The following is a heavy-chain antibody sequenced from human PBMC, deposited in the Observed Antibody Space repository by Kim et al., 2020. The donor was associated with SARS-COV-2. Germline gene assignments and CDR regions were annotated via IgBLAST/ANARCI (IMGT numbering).Heavy chain of an antibody. Sequence: SSYTNYADSVKVRFTISRDNAKNSLYLQMNSLRAEDTAVYYCASQPPVDYWGQGTLVTVSS. J-gene: IGHJ4*02. CDR2: SSYT. V-gene: IGHV3-11*03. CDR3: ASQPPVDY.